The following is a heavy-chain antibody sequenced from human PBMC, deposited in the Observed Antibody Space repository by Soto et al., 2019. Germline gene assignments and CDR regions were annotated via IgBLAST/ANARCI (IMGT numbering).Heavy chain of an antibody. CDR1: GFTFSNAW. J-gene: IGHJ6*02. Sequence: GGSLRLSCAASGFTFSNAWMNWVRQAPGKGLEWVGRIKSKTDGGTTDYAATVKGRFTISRDDSKNTLYLQMNSLKTADTAVYYCTTVDYGSGTVYYYYGMDVWGQGTTVTVSS. D-gene: IGHD3-10*01. CDR2: IKSKTDGGTT. CDR3: TTVDYGSGTVYYYYGMDV. V-gene: IGHV3-15*07.